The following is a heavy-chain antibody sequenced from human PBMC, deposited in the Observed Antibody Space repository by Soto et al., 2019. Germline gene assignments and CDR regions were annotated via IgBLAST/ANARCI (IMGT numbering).Heavy chain of an antibody. D-gene: IGHD6-19*01. CDR1: CGSFIGYY. Sequence: PSETLSLTCAVYCGSFIGYYWSWSRQPPGKGLEWIGETNHSGSTNYNPSLKSRVTISVDTSKNQFSLKLSSVTAADTAVYYCARVVLLVVAGTDEGWFDPWGQGTLVTVSS. J-gene: IGHJ5*02. CDR3: ARVVLLVVAGTDEGWFDP. CDR2: TNHSGST. V-gene: IGHV4-34*01.